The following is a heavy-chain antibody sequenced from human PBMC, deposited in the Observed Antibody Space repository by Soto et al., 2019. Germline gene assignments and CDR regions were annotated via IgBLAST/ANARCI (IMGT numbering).Heavy chain of an antibody. J-gene: IGHJ6*02. V-gene: IGHV1-2*02. Sequence: SVKVSCKAAGYTFTGYYMHWVRQAPGQGREWMGWINPNSGGTNYAQKFQGRVTMTRDTSISTAYMELSRLRSDDTAVYYCARLKGETGTTGYYYYYYGMDVWGQGTTVTVSS. CDR2: INPNSGGT. CDR1: GYTFTGYY. D-gene: IGHD1-1*01. CDR3: ARLKGETGTTGYYYYYYGMDV.